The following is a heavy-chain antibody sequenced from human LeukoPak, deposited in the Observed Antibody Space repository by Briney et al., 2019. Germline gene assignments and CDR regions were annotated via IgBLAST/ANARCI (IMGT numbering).Heavy chain of an antibody. CDR3: ARVNYRGSYYGVFDY. V-gene: IGHV4-59*01. D-gene: IGHD1-26*01. J-gene: IGHJ4*02. Sequence: SKTLSLTCTVSGGSISSYYWSWIRQPPGKGLEWIGYIYSSGSTNYNPSLKSRVTISVDASKNQFSLKLSSVTAADTAVYYCARVNYRGSYYGVFDYWGQGTLVTVSS. CDR2: IYSSGST. CDR1: GGSISSYY.